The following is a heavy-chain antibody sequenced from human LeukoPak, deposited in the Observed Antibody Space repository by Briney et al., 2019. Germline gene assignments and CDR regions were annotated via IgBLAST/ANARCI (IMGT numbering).Heavy chain of an antibody. V-gene: IGHV3-7*01. Sequence: GGSLRLSCAASGFTFSSYWMSWVRQAPGKGLEWVANIKQDGSEKYYVDSVKGRFTISRDNAKHSLYLQMNSLRAEDTAVYYCVRSDFYGSSGYYYGSWGQGTLVTVSS. J-gene: IGHJ4*02. CDR2: IKQDGSEK. D-gene: IGHD3-22*01. CDR1: GFTFSSYW. CDR3: VRSDFYGSSGYYYGS.